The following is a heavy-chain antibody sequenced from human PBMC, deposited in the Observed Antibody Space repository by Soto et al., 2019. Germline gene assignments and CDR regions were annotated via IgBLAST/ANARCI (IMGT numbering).Heavy chain of an antibody. CDR3: AKDSRYSSRSYGGFDP. CDR2: ISYDGSNK. D-gene: IGHD3-10*01. Sequence: QVQLVESGGGVVQPGRSLRLSCAASGFNFRNDGMHWIRQTPGKGLEWVAGISYDGSNKYYTDSVQGRFTTSRDNSKNTVSLQINSLRAEDTAVYYRAKDSRYSSRSYGGFDPWGQGTLVTVSS. CDR1: GFNFRNDG. V-gene: IGHV3-30*18. J-gene: IGHJ5*02.